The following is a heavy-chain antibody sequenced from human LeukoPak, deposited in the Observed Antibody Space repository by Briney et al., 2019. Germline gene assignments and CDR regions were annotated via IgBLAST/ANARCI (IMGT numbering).Heavy chain of an antibody. CDR1: GFTFSSYA. Sequence: GGSLRLSCAASGFTFSSYAMSWVRQAPGKGLEWVSAISGSGGSTYYADSVKGRFTISRDNAKNSLYLQMNSLRAEDTAVYYCARDGGYYYYYYYMDVWGKGTTVTVSS. J-gene: IGHJ6*03. V-gene: IGHV3-23*01. D-gene: IGHD4-23*01. CDR3: ARDGGYYYYYYYMDV. CDR2: ISGSGGST.